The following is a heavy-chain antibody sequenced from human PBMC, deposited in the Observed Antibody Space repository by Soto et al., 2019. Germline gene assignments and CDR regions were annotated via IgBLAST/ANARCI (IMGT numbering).Heavy chain of an antibody. D-gene: IGHD6-13*01. CDR1: GYTFTGYY. CDR2: INPNSGGT. J-gene: IGHJ6*02. Sequence: ASVKVSCKASGYTFTGYYMHWVRQAPGQGLEWMGWINPNSGGTNYAQKFQGWVTMTRDTSISTAYMELSRLRSDDTAVYYCARSSSCPYYYGMDVWAQGNTVTVSS. V-gene: IGHV1-2*04. CDR3: ARSSSCPYYYGMDV.